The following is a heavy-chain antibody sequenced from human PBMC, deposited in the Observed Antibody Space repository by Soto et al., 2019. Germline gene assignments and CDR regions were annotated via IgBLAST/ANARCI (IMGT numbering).Heavy chain of an antibody. J-gene: IGHJ4*02. CDR2: IYYSGST. CDR1: GGSISSGGYY. V-gene: IGHV4-61*08. CDR3: ARRYGASFDD. Sequence: SETLCLTCTVSGGSISSGGYYWTWIRQHPGKGLEWIGYIYYSGSTNYNPSLKSRVTISVDTSKNQFSLKLSSVTAADTAVYYCARRYGASFDDWGQGTLVTVSS. D-gene: IGHD4-17*01.